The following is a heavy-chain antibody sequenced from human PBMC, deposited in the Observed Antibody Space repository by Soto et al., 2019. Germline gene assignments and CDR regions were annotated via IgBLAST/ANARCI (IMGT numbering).Heavy chain of an antibody. CDR3: ARVVVVAASSVGAFDI. CDR2: ISAYNGNT. CDR1: GYTFTSHG. V-gene: IGHV1-18*01. J-gene: IGHJ3*02. D-gene: IGHD2-15*01. Sequence: GASVKVSCKASGYTFTSHGISWVRQAPGQGLEWMGWISAYNGNTNYAQKLQGRVTMTTDTSTSTAYMELRSLRSDDTAVYYCARVVVVAASSVGAFDIWGQGTMVTVS.